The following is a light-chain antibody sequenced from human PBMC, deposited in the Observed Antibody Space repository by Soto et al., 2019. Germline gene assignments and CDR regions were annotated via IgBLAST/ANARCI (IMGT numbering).Light chain of an antibody. CDR1: QSISSN. Sequence: KVMKQSPATLSVSPGERATLSCRASQSISSNLAWYQQKPGQAPRLLIYVASTRATGIPARFSGSGSGTEFTLTIRNLQSEDFAVYYCQQYNNWPPWTFGQGTKVDIK. CDR3: QQYNNWPPWT. J-gene: IGKJ1*01. V-gene: IGKV3D-15*01. CDR2: VAS.